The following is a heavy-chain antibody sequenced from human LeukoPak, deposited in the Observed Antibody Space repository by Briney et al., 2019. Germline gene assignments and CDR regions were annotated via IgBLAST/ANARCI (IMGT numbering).Heavy chain of an antibody. CDR1: GGTFSSYA. D-gene: IGHD5-18*01. Sequence: ASVKVSCKASGGTFSSYAISWVRQAPGQGLEWMGGIIPIFGTANYAQKFQGRVTITADESTSKAYMELSSLRSEDTAVYYCARDPNTAMEKYYYYYYGMDVWGQGTTVTVSS. V-gene: IGHV1-69*13. CDR3: ARDPNTAMEKYYYYYYGMDV. J-gene: IGHJ6*02. CDR2: IIPIFGTA.